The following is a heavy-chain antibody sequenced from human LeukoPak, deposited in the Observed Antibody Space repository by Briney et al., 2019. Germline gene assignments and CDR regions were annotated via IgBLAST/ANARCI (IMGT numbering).Heavy chain of an antibody. CDR3: ARDQYDTWSRRGNFDS. CDR1: GGTFSSYA. V-gene: IGHV3-7*03. Sequence: ASVKVSCKASGGTFSSYAMSWVRQAPGKGLEWVANIKLDGSEKNYVDSVKGRFTISRDNTKNSLYLQMNSLRAEDTAVFYCARDQYDTWSRRGNFDSWGQGTLVIVSS. J-gene: IGHJ4*02. CDR2: IKLDGSEK. D-gene: IGHD3-3*01.